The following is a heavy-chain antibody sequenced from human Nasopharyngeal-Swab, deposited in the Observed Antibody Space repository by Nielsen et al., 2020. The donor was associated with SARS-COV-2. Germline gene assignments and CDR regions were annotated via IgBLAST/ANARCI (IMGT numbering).Heavy chain of an antibody. J-gene: IGHJ4*02. CDR3: VSAGSIEY. D-gene: IGHD3-10*01. CDR1: GFTYKYG. Sequence: ISCVASGFTYKYGMNWVRQAPGKGLEWVSVIWYDGSKKFYAESVKGRFSISRDESKNTVYLQMSSLRVEDTAVYYCVSAGSIEYWGPGTLVTVSS. V-gene: IGHV3-33*01. CDR2: IWYDGSKK.